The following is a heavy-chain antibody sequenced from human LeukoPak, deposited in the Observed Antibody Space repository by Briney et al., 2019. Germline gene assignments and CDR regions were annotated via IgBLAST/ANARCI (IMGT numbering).Heavy chain of an antibody. J-gene: IGHJ6*03. CDR2: INTNSGAT. V-gene: IGHV1-2*02. CDR3: AKSLYFYDRSNYRYYYYMDV. Sequence: ASVKVSCKASGYTFTDYFMQWVRQVPGLGLEWMGWINTNSGATLYAQKFQGRVTMTRDTSSSTVYMELSTLTSDDTAVYYCAKSLYFYDRSNYRYYYYMDVWAAGTTVTVSS. CDR1: GYTFTDYF. D-gene: IGHD3-22*01.